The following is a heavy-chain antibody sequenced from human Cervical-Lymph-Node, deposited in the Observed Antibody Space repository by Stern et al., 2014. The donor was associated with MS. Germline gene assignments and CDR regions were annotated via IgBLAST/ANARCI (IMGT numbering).Heavy chain of an antibody. J-gene: IGHJ4*02. CDR2: MSTYSGDT. CDR3: ARVNTRWLQSFDY. V-gene: IGHV1-18*01. Sequence: VQLLESGAEVKKPGASVTVSCKTSGYTFINYGLSWVRQAPGQGPEWMGWMSTYSGDTNFAQKCHGRVTMTRDTSTSTAYMDLRSLRSDDTAMYYCARVNTRWLQSFDYWGQGTLVTVSS. D-gene: IGHD5-24*01. CDR1: GYTFINYG.